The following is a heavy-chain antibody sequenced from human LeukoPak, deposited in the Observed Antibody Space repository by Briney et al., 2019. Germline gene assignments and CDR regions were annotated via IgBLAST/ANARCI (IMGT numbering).Heavy chain of an antibody. Sequence: GGSLRLSCAASGFSFINYWMHWVRQAPGKGLEWVSAISGSGGSTYYADSVKGRFTISRDNSKNTLYLQMNSLRAEDTAVYYCAKDHGGCSSTSCFVFDYWGQGTLVTVSS. CDR2: ISGSGGST. CDR1: GFSFINYW. V-gene: IGHV3-23*01. CDR3: AKDHGGCSSTSCFVFDY. D-gene: IGHD2-2*01. J-gene: IGHJ4*02.